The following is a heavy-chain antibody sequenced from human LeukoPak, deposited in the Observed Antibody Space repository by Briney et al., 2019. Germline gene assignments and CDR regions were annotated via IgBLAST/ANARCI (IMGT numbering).Heavy chain of an antibody. J-gene: IGHJ4*02. CDR3: AKGDY. Sequence: SCKASGFTFSSYAMHWVRQAPGKGLEWVAVISYDGGNKYYADSVKGRFTISRDNSKNTLYLQMNSLRAEDTAVYYCAKGDYWGQGTLVTVSS. CDR1: GFTFSSYA. CDR2: ISYDGGNK. V-gene: IGHV3-30-3*02.